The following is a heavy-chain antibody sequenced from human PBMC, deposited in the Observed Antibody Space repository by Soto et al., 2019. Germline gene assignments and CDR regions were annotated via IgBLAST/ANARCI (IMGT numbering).Heavy chain of an antibody. CDR1: GGSISSSSYY. CDR3: ARHPKRRGSVVVVAATPDYYYYMDV. J-gene: IGHJ6*03. D-gene: IGHD2-15*01. Sequence: SENLSLTCTVSGGSISSSSYYWGWIRQPPGKGLEWIGSIYYSGSTYYNPSLKSRVTISVDTSKNQFSLKLSSVTAADTAVYYCARHPKRRGSVVVVAATPDYYYYMDVWCKGTTVTVSS. CDR2: IYYSGST. V-gene: IGHV4-39*01.